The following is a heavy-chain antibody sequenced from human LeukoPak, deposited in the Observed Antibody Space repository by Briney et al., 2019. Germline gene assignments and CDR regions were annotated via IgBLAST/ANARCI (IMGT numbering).Heavy chain of an antibody. Sequence: GESLKISCKGSGYSFTSYWIGWVRRMPGKGLEWMGIIYPGDSDTRYSPSFQGQVTISADKSISTAYLQWSSLKASDTAMYYCARHYYGSGSYVAIDYWGQGTLVTVSS. J-gene: IGHJ4*02. CDR2: IYPGDSDT. CDR3: ARHYYGSGSYVAIDY. D-gene: IGHD3-10*01. CDR1: GYSFTSYW. V-gene: IGHV5-51*01.